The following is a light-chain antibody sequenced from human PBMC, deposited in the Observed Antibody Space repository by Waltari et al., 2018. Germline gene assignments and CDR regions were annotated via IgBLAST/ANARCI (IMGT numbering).Light chain of an antibody. V-gene: IGKV2-30*02. CDR2: KIS. J-gene: IGKJ1*01. Sequence: DVVMTQSPLFLPVTLGQPASISCTSSQSLVHRDGKTYLNWFQQRPGQSPRRLINKISNRDSGVPDRCSGSGSGTDFTLKISSVEAEDVGAYYCMQATQWPLTFGQGTKVEIK. CDR3: MQATQWPLT. CDR1: QSLVHRDGKTY.